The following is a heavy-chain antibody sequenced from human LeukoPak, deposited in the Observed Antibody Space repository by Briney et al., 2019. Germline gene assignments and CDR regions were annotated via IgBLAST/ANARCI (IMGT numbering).Heavy chain of an antibody. CDR2: ISGSGGST. D-gene: IGHD3-22*01. V-gene: IGHV3-23*01. CDR1: GFTFSNSA. CDR3: AKDRGRYYDSSGYYWGYYFDS. Sequence: GGSLRLSCAASGFTFSNSAMSWVRQAPGKGLEWVSTISGSGGSTYYADSVKGWFTISRDNSKNTLYLEMNSLRAEDTAVYYCAKDRGRYYDSSGYYWGYYFDSWGQGILVTVST. J-gene: IGHJ4*02.